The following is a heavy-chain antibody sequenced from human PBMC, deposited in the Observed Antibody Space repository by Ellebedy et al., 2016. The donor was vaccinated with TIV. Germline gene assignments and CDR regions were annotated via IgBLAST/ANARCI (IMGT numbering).Heavy chain of an antibody. Sequence: GESLKISCAASGFTFSSYAMNWVRQAPGKGLEWVSAISDSGGRTHYADSVKGRFTNSRDNSKNTLYLQMNSLRADDTAIYYCAKAGVGGTKVSPYYYYAMDVWGQGTMVTVSS. D-gene: IGHD1-26*01. CDR2: ISDSGGRT. CDR1: GFTFSSYA. CDR3: AKAGVGGTKVSPYYYYAMDV. J-gene: IGHJ6*02. V-gene: IGHV3-23*01.